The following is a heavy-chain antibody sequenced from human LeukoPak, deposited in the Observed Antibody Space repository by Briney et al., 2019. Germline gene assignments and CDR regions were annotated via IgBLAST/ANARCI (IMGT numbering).Heavy chain of an antibody. Sequence: GGSLRLSCAASGFTLSTSEVNWVRQAPGKGLEWVSFISSSGKRGSTIYYADSVKGRFTISRDNVENSLYLLMNSLRVDDTAVYYCVKNGWLDYWGQGIVVTVSS. CDR2: ISSSGKRGSTI. CDR3: VKNGWLDY. CDR1: GFTLSTSE. J-gene: IGHJ4*02. D-gene: IGHD6-19*01. V-gene: IGHV3-48*03.